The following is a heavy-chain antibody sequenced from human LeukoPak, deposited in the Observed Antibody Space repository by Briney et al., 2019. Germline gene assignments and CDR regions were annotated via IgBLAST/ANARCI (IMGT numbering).Heavy chain of an antibody. CDR1: GFTFDDYA. D-gene: IGHD3-22*01. CDR2: IGWNSGSI. CDR3: AKDRQDSGYSTWFDY. Sequence: PGGSLRLSCAASGFTFDDYAMHWIRQAPGKGLEWVSGIGWNSGSIGYADSVKGRFTISRDNAKNSLYLQMNSLRAEDTALYHCAKDRQDSGYSTWFDYWGQGTLVTVSS. J-gene: IGHJ4*02. V-gene: IGHV3-9*01.